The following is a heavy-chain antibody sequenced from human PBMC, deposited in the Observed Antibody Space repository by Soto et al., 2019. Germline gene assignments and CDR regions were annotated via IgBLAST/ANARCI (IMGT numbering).Heavy chain of an antibody. CDR1: GFIFSNYG. CDR3: AKSGGGGYDSNNENSGGLLMGRS. J-gene: IGHJ4*02. CDR2: IYYDGSYE. Sequence: GGSLRLSCAASGFIFSNYGMHWVRQAPGKGLEWVALIYYDGSYENYADSVKGRFTISRDNSKSTLWLQMNSLRVEDTAVYYCAKSGGGGYDSNNENSGGLLMGRSWGQGTLVTVSS. D-gene: IGHD3-22*01. V-gene: IGHV3-33*06.